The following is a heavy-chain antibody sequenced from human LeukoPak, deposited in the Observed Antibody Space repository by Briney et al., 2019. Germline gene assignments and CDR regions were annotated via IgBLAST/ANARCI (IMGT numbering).Heavy chain of an antibody. Sequence: PSETLSLTCTVSGGSISSGGYYWSWIRQPPGKGLEWIGEINHSGSTNYNPSLKSRVTISVDTSKNQFSLKLSSVTAADTAVYYCARSNGYSSSWYVYWGQGTLVTVSS. J-gene: IGHJ4*02. V-gene: IGHV4-39*07. CDR1: GGSISSGGYY. CDR3: ARSNGYSSSWYVY. CDR2: INHSGST. D-gene: IGHD6-13*01.